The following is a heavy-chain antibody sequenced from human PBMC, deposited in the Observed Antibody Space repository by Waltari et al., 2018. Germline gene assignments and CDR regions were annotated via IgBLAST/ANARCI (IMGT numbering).Heavy chain of an antibody. CDR2: FEPEDGET. Sequence: QVQLVQSGAEVKKPGASVKVSCKVSGYTLTELSMHWVRQAPGKGLEWMGGFEPEDGETIYAQKFQGRVTMTEDTSTDTAYMELSSLRSEDTAVYYCATGGIAAAGKNYYYYYYMDVWGKGTTVTISS. J-gene: IGHJ6*03. CDR1: GYTLTELS. D-gene: IGHD6-13*01. CDR3: ATGGIAAAGKNYYYYYYMDV. V-gene: IGHV1-24*01.